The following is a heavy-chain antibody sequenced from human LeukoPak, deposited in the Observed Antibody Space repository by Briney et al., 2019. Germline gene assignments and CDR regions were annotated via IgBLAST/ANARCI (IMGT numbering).Heavy chain of an antibody. J-gene: IGHJ5*02. CDR3: ARGGVLPTWDDRFDH. CDR1: GGTISTYY. D-gene: IGHD2/OR15-2a*01. V-gene: IGHV4-59*01. CDR2: VYYSGNT. Sequence: SETLSLTCTVSGGTISTYYWNWIRQPPGKGLEWIGYVYYSGNTNYNRSLKSRVTISVDTSKNQFSLRLKSVTAADTAMYYCARGGVLPTWDDRFDHWGQGTLVTVSS.